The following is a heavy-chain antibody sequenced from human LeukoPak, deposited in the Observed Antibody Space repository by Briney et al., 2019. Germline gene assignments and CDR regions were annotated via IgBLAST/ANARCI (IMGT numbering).Heavy chain of an antibody. V-gene: IGHV1-8*01. CDR3: ARGHYGSGSYYIDY. CDR1: GYTFTSYD. J-gene: IGHJ4*02. D-gene: IGHD3-10*01. Sequence: ASVKVSCKASGYTFTSYDINWVRQATGQGLEWMGWMNPNSGNTGYAQKFQGRVTMTRNTSISTAYMELSSLRSEDTAVYYCARGHYGSGSYYIDYWGQGTLATVSS. CDR2: MNPNSGNT.